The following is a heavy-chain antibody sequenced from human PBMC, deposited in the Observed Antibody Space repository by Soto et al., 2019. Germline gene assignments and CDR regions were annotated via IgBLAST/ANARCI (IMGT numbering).Heavy chain of an antibody. CDR1: GFTFSSYS. D-gene: IGHD3-22*01. Sequence: EVQLAESGGGLVKPGGSLRLSCAASGFTFSSYSMNWVRQAPGKGLQWVSSISSSSSYIYCADSVKGRFTISRDNAKNSQYLQMNSLRAEDTAVYYCARGYHYYDSSGYDKWDAFHIWGQGTMVTVSS. CDR2: ISSSSSYI. V-gene: IGHV3-21*04. CDR3: ARGYHYYDSSGYDKWDAFHI. J-gene: IGHJ3*02.